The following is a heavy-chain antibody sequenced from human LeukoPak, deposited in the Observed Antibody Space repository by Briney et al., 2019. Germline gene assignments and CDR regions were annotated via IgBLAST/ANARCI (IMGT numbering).Heavy chain of an antibody. D-gene: IGHD2-8*01. CDR1: GGSISSGGYF. Sequence: SETLSLTCAVSGGSISSGGYFWGWIRQPPGKGLEWIGYIYHSGSTYYNPSLKSRVTISVGRSKSQFSLKLSSVTGADTAVYYCPRTNGWFDHWGRGTLVTVSS. J-gene: IGHJ5*02. CDR3: PRTNGWFDH. V-gene: IGHV4-30-2*01. CDR2: IYHSGST.